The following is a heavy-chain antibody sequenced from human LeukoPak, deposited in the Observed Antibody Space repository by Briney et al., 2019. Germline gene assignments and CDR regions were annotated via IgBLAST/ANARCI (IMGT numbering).Heavy chain of an antibody. CDR2: ISYDGSNK. J-gene: IGHJ6*02. CDR3: ARVDYYYGMDV. V-gene: IGHV3-30-3*01. CDR1: GFTFSSYA. Sequence: GGSLRLSCAASGFTFSSYAMHWVRQAPGKGLEWVAVISYDGSNKYYADSVKGRFTISRDNSKNTLYLQMNSLRAEDTAVYYRARVDYYYGMDVWGQGITVTVSS.